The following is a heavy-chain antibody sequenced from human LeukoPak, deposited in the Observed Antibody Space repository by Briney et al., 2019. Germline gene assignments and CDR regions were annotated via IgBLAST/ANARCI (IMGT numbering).Heavy chain of an antibody. V-gene: IGHV3-23*01. CDR3: ANPRGYSYGIYFDY. Sequence: GGSLRLSCAASGFTFSTYAVNWVRQAPGKGLEWVSSISGSGGGTYYADSVKGRFTISRDNSKNTLYLQMSSLRAEDTAVYYCANPRGYSYGIYFDYWGQGTLVTVSS. CDR1: GFTFSTYA. J-gene: IGHJ4*02. CDR2: ISGSGGGT. D-gene: IGHD5-18*01.